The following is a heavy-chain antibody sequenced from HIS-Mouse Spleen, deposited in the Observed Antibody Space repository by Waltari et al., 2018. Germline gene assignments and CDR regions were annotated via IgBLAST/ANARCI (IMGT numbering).Heavy chain of an antibody. J-gene: IGHJ3*02. CDR1: GFHFMSYS. D-gene: IGHD6-19*01. Sequence: EVQLLESGGGLVQPGGSLRLSCAASGFHFMSYSMSWVRQAPGKGLEWVSAISGSGGSTYYADSVKGRFTISRDNSKNTLYLQMNSLRAEDTAVYYCAKGSIAVAGSLIWGQGTMVTVSS. CDR3: AKGSIAVAGSLI. V-gene: IGHV3-23*01. CDR2: ISGSGGST.